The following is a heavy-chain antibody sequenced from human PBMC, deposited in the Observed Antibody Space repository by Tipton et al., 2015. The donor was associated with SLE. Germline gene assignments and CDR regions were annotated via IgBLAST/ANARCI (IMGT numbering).Heavy chain of an antibody. CDR3: ARDERVRTAFDI. V-gene: IGHV4-59*01. CDR1: GGSISSYY. J-gene: IGHJ3*02. Sequence: GLVKPSQTLSLTCTVSGGSISSYYWSWIRQPPGKGLEWIGEINHSGSTNYNPSLKSRVTISVDTSKNHFSLKLTSVTAADTAVYYCARDERVRTAFDIWGQGTIVTVSS. CDR2: INHSGST.